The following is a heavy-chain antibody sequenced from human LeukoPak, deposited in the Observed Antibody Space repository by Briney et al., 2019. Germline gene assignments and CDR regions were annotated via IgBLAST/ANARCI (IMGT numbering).Heavy chain of an antibody. Sequence: SETLSLTCTVSGGSISSYYWSWIRQPPGKGLEWIGYIYYSGSTNYNPSLKSRVTISVDTSKNQFSLKLSSVTAADTAVYYCARRGGIGSSWYVGFNWFDPWGQGALVTVSS. J-gene: IGHJ5*02. V-gene: IGHV4-59*08. CDR2: IYYSGST. CDR1: GGSISSYY. D-gene: IGHD6-13*01. CDR3: ARRGGIGSSWYVGFNWFDP.